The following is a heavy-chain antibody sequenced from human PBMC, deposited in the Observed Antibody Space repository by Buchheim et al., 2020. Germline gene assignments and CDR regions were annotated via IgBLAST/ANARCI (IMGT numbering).Heavy chain of an antibody. D-gene: IGHD2-21*01. CDR2: ISYDGSNK. Sequence: QVQLVESGGGVVQPGRSLRLSCAASGFTFSSYGMYWVRQAPGKGLEWVAVISYDGSNKYYADSVKGRFTISRDNSKNTQYLQMNSLRAEDTAVYYCARNCDYYYGMDVWGQGTT. J-gene: IGHJ6*02. CDR3: ARNCDYYYGMDV. CDR1: GFTFSSYG. V-gene: IGHV3-30*03.